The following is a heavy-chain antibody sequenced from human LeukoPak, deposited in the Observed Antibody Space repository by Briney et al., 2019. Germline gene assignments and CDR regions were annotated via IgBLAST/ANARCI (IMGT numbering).Heavy chain of an antibody. CDR1: GYTFTRYA. D-gene: IGHD1-26*01. Sequence: ASVKVSCKASGYTFTRYALNWVRQAPGQGPESMGWINTNTGDPTYVQDFTGRFVFSLDISVNTSYLQINNLKPEDTAVYYCARDTLGAADYWGQGTLVTVSS. J-gene: IGHJ4*02. V-gene: IGHV7-4-1*02. CDR2: INTNTGDP. CDR3: ARDTLGAADY.